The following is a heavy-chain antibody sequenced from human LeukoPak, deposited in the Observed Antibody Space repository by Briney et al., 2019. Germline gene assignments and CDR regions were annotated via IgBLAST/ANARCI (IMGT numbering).Heavy chain of an antibody. CDR3: ARAYGGKGSYFDY. CDR2: INHSGST. J-gene: IGHJ4*02. CDR1: GGSFSGYY. D-gene: IGHD4-23*01. V-gene: IGHV4-34*01. Sequence: SETLSLTCAVYGGSFSGYYWSWIRQPPGKGLEWIGEINHSGSTNYNPSLKSRVTISVDTSKNQFSLKLSSVTAADTAAYYCARAYGGKGSYFDYWGQGTLVTVYS.